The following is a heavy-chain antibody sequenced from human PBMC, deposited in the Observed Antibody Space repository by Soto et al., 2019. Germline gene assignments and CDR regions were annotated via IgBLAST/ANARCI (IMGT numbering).Heavy chain of an antibody. Sequence: QVQLQESDAGLVKASQTLSLTCTVSGGSVSSGAYYWTWIRQRPGKGLEWIGYIYYSGSTYYSPSPKSRLSITLDTSKNQFSLRLSSVTAADTAMYYCERARLRAVYAFDIWGQGTMVTVSS. CDR1: GGSVSSGAYY. CDR3: ERARLRAVYAFDI. CDR2: IYYSGST. V-gene: IGHV4-31*03. D-gene: IGHD5-12*01. J-gene: IGHJ3*02.